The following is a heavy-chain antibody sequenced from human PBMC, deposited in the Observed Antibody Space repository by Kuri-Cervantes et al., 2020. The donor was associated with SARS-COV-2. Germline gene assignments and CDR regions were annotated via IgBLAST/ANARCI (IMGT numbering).Heavy chain of an antibody. CDR2: ISAYNGNT. CDR3: ARETPDYYDSSGYLYFDY. J-gene: IGHJ4*02. V-gene: IGHV1-18*01. D-gene: IGHD3-22*01. Sequence: ASVKVSCKASGYTFTSYGISWVRQAPGQGLEWMGWISAYNGNTNYAQKLQGRVTMTTGTSTSTAYMELRRLRSDDTAVYYCARETPDYYDSSGYLYFDYWGQGTLVTVSS. CDR1: GYTFTSYG.